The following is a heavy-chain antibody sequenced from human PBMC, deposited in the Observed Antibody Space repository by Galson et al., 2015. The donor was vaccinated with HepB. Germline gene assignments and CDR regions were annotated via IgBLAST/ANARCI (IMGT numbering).Heavy chain of an antibody. D-gene: IGHD2-2*01. J-gene: IGHJ5*02. Sequence: SVKVSCKASGYTFTSYGISWVRQAPGQGLEWMGWISAYNGNTNYAQKLQGRVTMTTDTSTSTAYMELRSLRSDDTAVYYCARWTDIVVVPAATPWGEFDPWGQGTLVTVSS. CDR2: ISAYNGNT. V-gene: IGHV1-18*04. CDR3: ARWTDIVVVPAATPWGEFDP. CDR1: GYTFTSYG.